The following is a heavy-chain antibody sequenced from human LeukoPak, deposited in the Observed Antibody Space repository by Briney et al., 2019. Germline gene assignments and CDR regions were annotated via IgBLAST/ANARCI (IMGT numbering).Heavy chain of an antibody. CDR3: SGQRVGIAGAGATDY. CDR1: VGSFSVYY. CDR2: INNSGRT. V-gene: IGHV4-34*01. D-gene: IGHD1-14*01. Sequence: SETLSLTCAVYVGSFSVYYWSGIRDPPGKGLEWSGEINNSGRTKHNPYLQRRVTISLETSKTRFPLNLNSTTSASTARSYCSGQRVGIAGAGATDYWGQGTLVTVSS. J-gene: IGHJ4*02.